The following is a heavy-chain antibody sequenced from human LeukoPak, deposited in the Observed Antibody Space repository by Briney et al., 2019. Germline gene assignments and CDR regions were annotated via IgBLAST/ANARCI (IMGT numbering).Heavy chain of an antibody. Sequence: SETLSLTCTVSGGSIRSSSYNWGWIRQPPGKGLVWIGSIHYTGTTFYNPSLKSRVTISVDTSKNQFSLKLSSVTAADTAVYYCARDSRSGSYLDAFDIWGQGTMVTVSS. CDR1: GGSIRSSSYN. V-gene: IGHV4-39*07. J-gene: IGHJ3*02. CDR2: IHYTGTT. D-gene: IGHD1-26*01. CDR3: ARDSRSGSYLDAFDI.